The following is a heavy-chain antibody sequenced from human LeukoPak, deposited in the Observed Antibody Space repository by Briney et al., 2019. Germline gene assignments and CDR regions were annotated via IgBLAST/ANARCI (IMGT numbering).Heavy chain of an antibody. CDR1: GFTFSSYG. Sequence: PGGSLRLSCLSSGFTFSSYGMHWVRQAPGKGLEWVAFIWYDGSNKYYADSVKGRFTISRDNSENTLYLQMSSLRAEDTALYYCARDSGYGYNTLPTADYWGQGILVTVSS. CDR3: ARDSGYGYNTLPTADY. D-gene: IGHD5-24*01. V-gene: IGHV3-33*01. CDR2: IWYDGSNK. J-gene: IGHJ4*02.